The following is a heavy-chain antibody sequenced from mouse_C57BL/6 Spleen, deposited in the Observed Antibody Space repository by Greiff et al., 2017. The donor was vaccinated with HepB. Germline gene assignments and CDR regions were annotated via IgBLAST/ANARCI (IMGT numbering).Heavy chain of an antibody. CDR2: IYPGSGST. Sequence: QVQLQQPGAELVKPGASVKMSCKASGYTFTSYWITWVKQRPGQGLEWIGDIYPGSGSTNYNEKFKSKATLTVDTSSSTAYMQLSSLTSEDSAVYYCAREGITTVVPGFDDWGQGTTLTVSS. D-gene: IGHD1-1*01. CDR1: GYTFTSYW. V-gene: IGHV1-55*01. CDR3: AREGITTVVPGFDD. J-gene: IGHJ2*01.